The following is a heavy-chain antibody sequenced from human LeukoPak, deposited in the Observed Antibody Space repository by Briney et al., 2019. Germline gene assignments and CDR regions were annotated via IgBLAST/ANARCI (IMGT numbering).Heavy chain of an antibody. CDR1: GFTFSGFA. J-gene: IGHJ4*02. V-gene: IGHV3-73*01. CDR3: TRLTLDTSGGSGGY. Sequence: GGSLKLSCAASGFTFSGFAMHWVRQASGKGLEWVGRIRSKTHSYATAFAASVKGRFTISRDDSKNTAYLQMNSLTTEDTAVYYCTRLTLDTSGGSGGYWGQGTLGTVSS. D-gene: IGHD3-10*01. CDR2: IRSKTHSYAT.